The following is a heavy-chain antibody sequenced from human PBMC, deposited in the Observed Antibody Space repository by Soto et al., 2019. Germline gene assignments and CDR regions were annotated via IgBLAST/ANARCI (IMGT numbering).Heavy chain of an antibody. D-gene: IGHD6-19*01. CDR3: ARGQLAVANFFFDY. CDR1: GFTFSSHD. Sequence: GGSLRLSCAASGFTFSSHDMHWVRQATGKGLEWVSAIGTAGDTYYPGSVKGRFTISRENAKNSLYLPMNSLRAGDTAVYYCARGQLAVANFFFDYWGQGTLVTVSS. J-gene: IGHJ4*02. CDR2: IGTAGDT. V-gene: IGHV3-13*01.